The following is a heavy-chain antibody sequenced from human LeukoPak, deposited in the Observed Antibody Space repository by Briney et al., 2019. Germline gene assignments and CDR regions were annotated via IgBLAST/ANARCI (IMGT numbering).Heavy chain of an antibody. CDR1: GLTFSNYG. J-gene: IGHJ4*02. CDR2: INHDGRSA. CDR3: ARNYNGMTN. V-gene: IGHV3-74*01. D-gene: IGHD1-26*01. Sequence: PGGSLRLFCAASGLTFSNYGMMWVRQAPGKGLVWVSYINHDGRSATYADSVKGRFTISRDNAKNTLYLQMNSLKAEDSAIYYCARNYNGMTNWGQGTLVIVSS.